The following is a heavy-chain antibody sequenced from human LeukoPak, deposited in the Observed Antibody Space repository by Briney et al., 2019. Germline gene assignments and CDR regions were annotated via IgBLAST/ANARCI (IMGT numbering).Heavy chain of an antibody. CDR1: GFTFRSYW. Sequence: GGSLRLSCAASGFTFRSYWMSWVRQAPGKGLEWVANIIYDGSEKYYVDSVKGRFTISRDNAKNSLYLQMNSLRSEDTAVYYCARGHSSSSLYYFDYWGQGTLVTVSS. D-gene: IGHD6-6*01. CDR2: IIYDGSEK. V-gene: IGHV3-7*03. J-gene: IGHJ4*02. CDR3: ARGHSSSSLYYFDY.